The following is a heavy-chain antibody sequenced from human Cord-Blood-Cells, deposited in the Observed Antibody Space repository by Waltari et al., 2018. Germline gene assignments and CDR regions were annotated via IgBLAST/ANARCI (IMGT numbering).Heavy chain of an antibody. J-gene: IGHJ3*02. CDR3: ARGWRRGAFDI. CDR2: MNPNSGNT. D-gene: IGHD3-16*01. CDR1: GYPVTSYA. Sequence: QVQLVQSGAEVKKHGASVKVSCKASGYPVTSYAINWLRQATGQGLEWMGWMNPNSGNTGYAQKFQGRVTITRNTSISTAYMELSSLRSEDTAVYYCARGWRRGAFDIWGQGTMVTVSS. V-gene: IGHV1-8*03.